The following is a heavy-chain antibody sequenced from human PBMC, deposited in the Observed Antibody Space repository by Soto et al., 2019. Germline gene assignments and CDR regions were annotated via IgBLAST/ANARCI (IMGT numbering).Heavy chain of an antibody. Sequence: SETLSLTCTVSGGSVTSYSWTWIRQAPGRGLEWIGYIDYRESTNYNPSLKSRVTISLDTSKNQFSLRLNSVTAADTAVYHCARGGDSTAWYNWFDPWGQGTLVTVSS. D-gene: IGHD6-19*01. CDR3: ARGGDSTAWYNWFDP. V-gene: IGHV4-59*02. CDR1: GGSVTSYS. J-gene: IGHJ5*02. CDR2: IDYREST.